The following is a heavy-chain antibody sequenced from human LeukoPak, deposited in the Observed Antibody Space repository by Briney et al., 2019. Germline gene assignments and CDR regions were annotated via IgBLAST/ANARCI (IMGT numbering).Heavy chain of an antibody. Sequence: SVKLSCKASGGTFSSYAISWVRQAPGQGLEWMGGIIPIFATANYAQKFQGSVTITADESTSTAYMELSSLRSEDTAVYYCARGAQKMATELYGMDVWGQGTTVTVSS. CDR1: GGTFSSYA. D-gene: IGHD5-24*01. V-gene: IGHV1-69*13. CDR3: ARGAQKMATELYGMDV. CDR2: IIPIFATA. J-gene: IGHJ6*02.